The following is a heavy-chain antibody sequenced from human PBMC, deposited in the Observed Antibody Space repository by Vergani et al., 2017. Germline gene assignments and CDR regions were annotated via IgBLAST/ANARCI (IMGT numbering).Heavy chain of an antibody. J-gene: IGHJ5*02. CDR1: GFTVSSNY. CDR2: IYSGGST. V-gene: IGHV3-53*01. D-gene: IGHD6-19*01. CDR3: ARGGDIAVAHTFDP. Sequence: EVQLVESGGGLIQPGGSLRLSCAASGFTVSSNYMSWVRQAPGKGLEWVSVIYSGGSTYYADSVKGRFTISRDNSKNTLYLQMNSLRAEDTAVYYCARGGDIAVAHTFDPWGQGTLVTVSS.